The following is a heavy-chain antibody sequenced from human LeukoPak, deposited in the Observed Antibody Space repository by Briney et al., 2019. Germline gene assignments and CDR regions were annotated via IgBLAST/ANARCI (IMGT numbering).Heavy chain of an antibody. CDR1: GFTFSSYW. V-gene: IGHV3-74*01. J-gene: IGHJ4*02. D-gene: IGHD6-19*01. CDR2: VNNDGSRT. Sequence: GGSLRLSCAASGFTFSSYWMHWVRQAPGKGLVWVSHVNNDGSRTTYADSVKGRFTVSRDNAKNTLYLQMNGLRAEETAMYYCATPYTSGWSLYFDNWGQGTLVTVSS. CDR3: ATPYTSGWSLYFDN.